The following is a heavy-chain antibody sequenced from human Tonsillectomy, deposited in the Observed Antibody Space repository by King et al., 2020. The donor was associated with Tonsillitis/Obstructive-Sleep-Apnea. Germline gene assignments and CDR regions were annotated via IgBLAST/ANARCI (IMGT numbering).Heavy chain of an antibody. Sequence: VQLQQWGAGLLKPSKTLSLTCAVYGGSFSGYHWSWIRQPPGKGLEWIGEINHSGSTNYNPSLKSRVTISGDTSKNQFSLKRTSVTAADTAVYYCARGGRWGLALWGQGTLVTVSS. CDR2: INHSGST. CDR3: ARGGRWGLAL. V-gene: IGHV4-34*01. J-gene: IGHJ4*02. CDR1: GGSFSGYH. D-gene: IGHD1-26*01.